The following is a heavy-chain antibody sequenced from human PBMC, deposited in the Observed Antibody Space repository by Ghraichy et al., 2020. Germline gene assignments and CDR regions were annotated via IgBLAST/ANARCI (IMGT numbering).Heavy chain of an antibody. D-gene: IGHD2-2*01. Sequence: GGSLRLSCAASGFTFKDYWMHWVRQVPGKGLVWVSRMNTDGSSASFADSVKGRFTISRDNAKNMLYLQMNSRRAEDSAVYYCARAGCSSTSCYWGNYYYYYYMDVWGTGTTVTVSS. CDR2: MNTDGSSA. V-gene: IGHV3-74*01. J-gene: IGHJ6*03. CDR1: GFTFKDYW. CDR3: ARAGCSSTSCYWGNYYYYYYMDV.